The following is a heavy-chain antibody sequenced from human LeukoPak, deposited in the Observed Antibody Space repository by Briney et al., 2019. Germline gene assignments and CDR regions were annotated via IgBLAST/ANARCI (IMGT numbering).Heavy chain of an antibody. CDR2: IIPIFGTA. Sequence: SVKVSCKASGGTFSSYAISWVRQAPGQRLEWMGRIIPIFGTANYAQKFQGRVTITADKSTSTAYMELSSLRSEDTAVYYCAGGHIWNQPSFDYWGQGTLVTVSS. J-gene: IGHJ4*02. CDR3: AGGHIWNQPSFDY. V-gene: IGHV1-69*06. D-gene: IGHD1-20*01. CDR1: GGTFSSYA.